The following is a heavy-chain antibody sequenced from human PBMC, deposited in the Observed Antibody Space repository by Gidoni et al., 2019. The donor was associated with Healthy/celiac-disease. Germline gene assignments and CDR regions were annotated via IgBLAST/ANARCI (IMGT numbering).Heavy chain of an antibody. Sequence: QMQLVQSGLEVKKPGNSVQVSCTASGFTFTGSSVQWGRQARGQRLEWIGWIVVGSGNTNYAQKFQERVTITRDMSTSTAFMELSSLRSEDTAVYYCAADLYSSSSWSYYYYGMDVWGQGTTVTVSS. CDR1: GFTFTGSS. J-gene: IGHJ6*02. CDR3: AADLYSSSSWSYYYYGMDV. CDR2: IVVGSGNT. V-gene: IGHV1-58*01. D-gene: IGHD6-6*01.